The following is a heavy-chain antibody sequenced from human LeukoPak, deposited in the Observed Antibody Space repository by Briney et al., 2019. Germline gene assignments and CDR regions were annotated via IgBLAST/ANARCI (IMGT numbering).Heavy chain of an antibody. CDR1: GYTFTCYY. CDR2: INPNSGGT. Sequence: ASVKVSCKASGYTFTCYYMHWVRQAPGQGLEWMGWINPNSGGTNYTQKCQCRVTRTRVTSISTAYMELSRLRSDDTAVYYCARDLGDRGQGTLVTVSS. D-gene: IGHD3-16*01. V-gene: IGHV1-2*02. J-gene: IGHJ4*02. CDR3: ARDLGD.